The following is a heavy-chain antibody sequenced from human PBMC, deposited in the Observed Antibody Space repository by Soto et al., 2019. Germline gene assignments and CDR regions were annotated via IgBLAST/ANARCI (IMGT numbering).Heavy chain of an antibody. V-gene: IGHV3-23*01. J-gene: IGHJ4*02. CDR1: GFTFSSYA. Sequence: GGSLRLSCAASGFTFSSYAMSWVRQAPGKGLEWVSAISGSGGSTYYADSVKGRFTISRDNSKNTLYLQMNSLRAEDTAVYYCAKCTRRFLEWFPFDYWGQGTLVTVSS. CDR2: ISGSGGST. D-gene: IGHD3-3*01. CDR3: AKCTRRFLEWFPFDY.